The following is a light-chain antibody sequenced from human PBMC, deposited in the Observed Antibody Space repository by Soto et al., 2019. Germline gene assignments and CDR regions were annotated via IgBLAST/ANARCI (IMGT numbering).Light chain of an antibody. CDR3: QQTSSAPFT. CDR2: DAA. V-gene: IGKV1-39*01. Sequence: DIQMTQSPYSQSAAVGDRVTIACRASQNINTYLNWYQQKPGKAPKLLIFDAASLQSGVPSRFSGGGSRTDFTLTITSLQPEDFATYYCQQTSSAPFTFGPGTKVDIK. CDR1: QNINTY. J-gene: IGKJ3*01.